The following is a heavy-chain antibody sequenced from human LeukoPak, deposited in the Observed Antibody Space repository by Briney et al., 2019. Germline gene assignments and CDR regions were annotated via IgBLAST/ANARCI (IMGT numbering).Heavy chain of an antibody. CDR2: FDPEDGET. CDR1: GYTLTELS. D-gene: IGHD2-21*02. CDR3: ATGKPGDYYFDY. J-gene: IGHJ4*02. Sequence: ASVKVSCKVSGYTLTELSMHWVRQAPGKGLEWMGGFDPEDGETIYAQKFQGRVTMTEDTSTDTAYMELSSLRSEDTAVYYCATGKPGDYYFDYWGQGTLVTVSS. V-gene: IGHV1-24*01.